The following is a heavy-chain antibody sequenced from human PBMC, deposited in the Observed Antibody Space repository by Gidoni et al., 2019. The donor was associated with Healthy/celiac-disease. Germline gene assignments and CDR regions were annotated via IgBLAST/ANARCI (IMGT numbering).Heavy chain of an antibody. Sequence: QVQLVQSGAEVKKPGSSVKVSCKASGGTFSSYAISWVRQAPGQGLEWMGGIIPIFGTANYAQKFQGRVTITADESTSTAYMELSSLRSEDTAVYYCARMVLGDYVAGGWFDPWGQGTLVTVSS. CDR2: IIPIFGTA. CDR3: ARMVLGDYVAGGWFDP. D-gene: IGHD4-17*01. J-gene: IGHJ5*02. CDR1: GGTFSSYA. V-gene: IGHV1-69*01.